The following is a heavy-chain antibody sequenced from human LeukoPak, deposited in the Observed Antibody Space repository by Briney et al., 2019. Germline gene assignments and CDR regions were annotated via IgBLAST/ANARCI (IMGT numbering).Heavy chain of an antibody. D-gene: IGHD3-22*01. CDR2: ISYDESDK. CDR3: AIMHGYYDGSGYWVQ. V-gene: IGHV3-30*03. CDR1: GFTFSNYG. Sequence: GRSLRLSCAASGFTFSNYGMHWVRQAPGKGLEWVAVISYDESDKYYADSVKGRFTISRDNSKNTLYLQMNSLRDEDTAVYYCAIMHGYYDGSGYWVQWGQGTLVTVSS. J-gene: IGHJ1*01.